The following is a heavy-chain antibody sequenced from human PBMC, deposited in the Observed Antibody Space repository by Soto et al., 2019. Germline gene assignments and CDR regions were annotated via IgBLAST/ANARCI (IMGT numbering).Heavy chain of an antibody. V-gene: IGHV1-18*01. CDR2: ISAYNGNT. Sequence: QVQLVQSGAEVKKPGASVKVSCKASGYTFTSYGISWVRQAPGQGLEWMGWISAYNGNTNYAQKLQGRVTMTTDTSTSTAYMELRSLRSDDTAVYYCASVLDGESWYPYYGMDVWGQGTTVTVSS. CDR1: GYTFTSYG. J-gene: IGHJ6*02. D-gene: IGHD6-13*01. CDR3: ASVLDGESWYPYYGMDV.